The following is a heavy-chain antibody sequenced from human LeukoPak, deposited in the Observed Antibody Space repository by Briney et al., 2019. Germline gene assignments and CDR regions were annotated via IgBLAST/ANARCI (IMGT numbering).Heavy chain of an antibody. CDR2: ISHSGTT. J-gene: IGHJ6*03. CDR1: GGSISSSNW. V-gene: IGHV4-4*02. D-gene: IGHD2-15*01. Sequence: SGTLSLTCAVSGGSISSSNWWSWVRQPPGKGLEWIGEISHSGTTNYNPSLKSRVTISVDKSKNQFSLKLSSVTAADTAVYYCARGYCSGGSCYSYYYYNYMDVWGKGTTVTVSS. CDR3: ARGYCSGGSCYSYYYYNYMDV.